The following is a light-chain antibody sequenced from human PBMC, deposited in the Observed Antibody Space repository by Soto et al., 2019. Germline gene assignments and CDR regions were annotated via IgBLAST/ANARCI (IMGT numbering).Light chain of an antibody. CDR3: LQHSDYPFT. J-gene: IGKJ2*01. V-gene: IGKV1-17*01. CDR2: EAS. Sequence: DVQMTQSPSSLSASVGDRVTITCRANQDIGYRLGWYQQKPGKVPKRLIYEASSLQGGVPSRFSGAGSGTDFTLTISGLQPEDFATYYCLQHSDYPFTFGQGTKLDI. CDR1: QDIGYR.